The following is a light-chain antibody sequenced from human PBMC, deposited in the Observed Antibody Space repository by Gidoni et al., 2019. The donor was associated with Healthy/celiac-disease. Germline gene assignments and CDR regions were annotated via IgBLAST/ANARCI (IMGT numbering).Light chain of an antibody. CDR3: QQYNSYSWT. CDR2: KAS. Sequence: IPMTQSPSTLSASVGDRVTITCRASQSISSWLAWYQQKPGKAPKLLIYKASSLESGGPSRFSGSGSGTEFTLTISSLQPDDFATYYCQQYNSYSWTFXQXTKVEIK. CDR1: QSISSW. J-gene: IGKJ1*01. V-gene: IGKV1-5*03.